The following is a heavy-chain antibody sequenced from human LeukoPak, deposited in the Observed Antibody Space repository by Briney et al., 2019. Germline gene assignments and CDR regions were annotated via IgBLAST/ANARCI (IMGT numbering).Heavy chain of an antibody. D-gene: IGHD2-15*01. V-gene: IGHV4-34*01. Sequence: SETLSLTCAVYGGSFSGYYWSWIRRPPGKGLEWIGEINHSGSTNYNPSLKSRVTISVDTSKNQFSLKLSSVTAADTAVYYCARESPATPLTFDIWGQGTMVTVSS. J-gene: IGHJ3*02. CDR1: GGSFSGYY. CDR3: ARESPATPLTFDI. CDR2: INHSGST.